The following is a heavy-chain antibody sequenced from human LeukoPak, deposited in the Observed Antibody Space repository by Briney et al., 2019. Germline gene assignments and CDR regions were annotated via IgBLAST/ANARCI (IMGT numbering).Heavy chain of an antibody. Sequence: PSETLSLTCAVYGGSFSGYYWSWIRQPPGKGLEWIGEINHSGSTNYNPSLKSRVTISVDTSKNQFSLKLSSVTAADTAVYYCARRGQLVRRNWFDPWGQGTLVTVSS. CDR2: INHSGST. D-gene: IGHD6-13*01. V-gene: IGHV4-34*01. CDR3: ARRGQLVRRNWFDP. J-gene: IGHJ5*02. CDR1: GGSFSGYY.